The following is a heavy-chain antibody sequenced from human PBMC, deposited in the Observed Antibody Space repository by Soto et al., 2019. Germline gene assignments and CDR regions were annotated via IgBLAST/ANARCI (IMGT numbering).Heavy chain of an antibody. J-gene: IGHJ4*02. V-gene: IGHV4-30-2*01. CDR3: ARALATVTTAFFDY. Sequence: QLQLQESGSRLVKPSQTLSLTCAVSGGSISSGGYSWSWIRQPRGKGLEWIGYIYHSGSTYYNPSLKSRVTISVDRSKNQFSLKLSSVTAADTAVYYCARALATVTTAFFDYWGQGTLVTVSS. D-gene: IGHD4-17*01. CDR1: GGSISSGGYS. CDR2: IYHSGST.